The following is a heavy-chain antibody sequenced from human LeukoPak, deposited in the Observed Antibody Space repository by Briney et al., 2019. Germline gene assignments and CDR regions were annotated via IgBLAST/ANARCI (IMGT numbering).Heavy chain of an antibody. CDR2: ISSSGSSI. J-gene: IGHJ4*02. Sequence: GGSLRLSCAASGFTFSNAWMNWVRQAPGKGLEWVSYISSSGSSIYYADSVKGRFTISRDNAKNSLYLQMNSPRAEDTAVYYCARVSQQTPYFWGQGTLVTVSS. V-gene: IGHV3-48*04. CDR1: GFTFSNAW. D-gene: IGHD1/OR15-1a*01. CDR3: ARVSQQTPYF.